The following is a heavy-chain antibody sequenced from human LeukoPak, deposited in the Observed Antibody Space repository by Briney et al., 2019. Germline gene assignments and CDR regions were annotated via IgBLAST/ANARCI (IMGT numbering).Heavy chain of an antibody. CDR3: AREWYEYGGDSGGY. J-gene: IGHJ4*02. CDR1: GLTISGHW. CDR2: IKEDGSEA. D-gene: IGHD2-21*02. Sequence: GGSLRLSCAASGLTISGHWMVWVRQAPGKGLEWVAGIKEDGSEAHYVDSVKGRFTISRDNAKNSLYLQMASLRAEDTATYYCAREWYEYGGDSGGYWGQGTLVTVSS. V-gene: IGHV3-7*01.